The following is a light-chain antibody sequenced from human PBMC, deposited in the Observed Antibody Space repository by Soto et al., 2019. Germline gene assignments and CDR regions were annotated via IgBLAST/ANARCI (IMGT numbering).Light chain of an antibody. CDR2: GAS. CDR3: QHYAGSPWT. Sequence: IVLTQSPGTLSLSPGERATLSCRASQSVSKYLAWYQQKPGQAPRVLIYGASSRATGIPDRFSGSGSGTDFTLTISRLEPEDFAVYYCQHYAGSPWTFGQGTKVEIK. V-gene: IGKV3-20*01. J-gene: IGKJ1*01. CDR1: QSVSKY.